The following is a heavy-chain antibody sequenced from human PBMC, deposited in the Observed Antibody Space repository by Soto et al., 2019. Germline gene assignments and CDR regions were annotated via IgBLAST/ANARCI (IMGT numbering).Heavy chain of an antibody. CDR3: VRGGGRGLFDP. V-gene: IGHV3-11*06. Sequence: PGGSLRLSCASSGFTFSDYYMSWIRQAPGKGLEWLSYISPGSRYPAYADSVKGRFTISRDNARRSLSLQMNSLTVDDTAIYYCVRGGGRGLFDPWGQGSRVTV. J-gene: IGHJ5*02. CDR2: ISPGSRYP. D-gene: IGHD2-15*01. CDR1: GFTFSDYY.